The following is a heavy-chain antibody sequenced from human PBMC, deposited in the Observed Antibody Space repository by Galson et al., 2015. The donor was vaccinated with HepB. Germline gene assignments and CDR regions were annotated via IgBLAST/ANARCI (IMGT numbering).Heavy chain of an antibody. D-gene: IGHD5-12*01. V-gene: IGHV3-53*01. CDR2: IYSRGST. CDR1: GFTVSSNY. Sequence: SLRLSCAASGFTVSSNYMSWVRQAPGKGLEWVSGIYSRGSTYYAAPMKDRFTISRDNSKNTLYPQMNSLKAGETAVDYCSSAKVKWRRIGYFDYWGQGTLVTVSS. CDR3: SSAKVKWRRIGYFDY. J-gene: IGHJ4*02.